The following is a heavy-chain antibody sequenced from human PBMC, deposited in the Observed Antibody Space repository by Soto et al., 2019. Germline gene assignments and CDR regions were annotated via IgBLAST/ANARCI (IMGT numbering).Heavy chain of an antibody. CDR1: GFTFSSHG. J-gene: IGHJ4*02. D-gene: IGHD4-17*01. CDR2: ISYDGSHK. Sequence: QVQLVESGGGVVQPGRALRLSCEASGFTFSSHGMHWVRQAPGKGLEWVAVISYDGSHKYYADSVKGRVTISRDNSKNTLFLQMNSLRTEYTAVYYCAREGRDDYESYFDYWGQGTLVTVSS. CDR3: AREGRDDYESYFDY. V-gene: IGHV3-30*03.